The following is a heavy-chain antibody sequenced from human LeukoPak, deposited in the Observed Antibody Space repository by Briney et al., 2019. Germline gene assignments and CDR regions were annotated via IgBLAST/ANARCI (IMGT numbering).Heavy chain of an antibody. D-gene: IGHD2-21*01. J-gene: IGHJ4*02. V-gene: IGHV3-23*01. Sequence: GGSLRLSCAASNFAFSTYAMTWVRQAPGKGLEWVSSITGSGAGTSYADSVKGRFTISRDNAKNSLYLQMNSLRAEDTAVYYCARVLRCGGDCYSDYWGQGTLVTVSS. CDR1: NFAFSTYA. CDR3: ARVLRCGGDCYSDY. CDR2: ITGSGAGT.